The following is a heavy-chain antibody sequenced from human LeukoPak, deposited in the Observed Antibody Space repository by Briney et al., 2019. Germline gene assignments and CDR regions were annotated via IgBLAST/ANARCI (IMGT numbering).Heavy chain of an antibody. J-gene: IGHJ4*02. D-gene: IGHD2-21*02. CDR2: ISSSSTI. CDR1: GFTFSNYS. CDR3: AVMVTPVDY. Sequence: GGSLILSCAASGFTFSNYSINWVRQAPGKGLEWVSYISSSSTIYYAASVKGRFTISRDNAENSLYLQMNSLRDEDTAVYYCAVMVTPVDYWGQGTLVTVSS. V-gene: IGHV3-48*02.